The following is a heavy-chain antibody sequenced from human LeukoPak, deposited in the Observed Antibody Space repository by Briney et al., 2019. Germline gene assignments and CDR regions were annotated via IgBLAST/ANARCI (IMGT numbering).Heavy chain of an antibody. J-gene: IGHJ4*02. V-gene: IGHV1-8*01. Sequence: ASVKVSCKASGYTFTSYDINWVRQATGQGLEWMGWMNPNGGSTVYAQKLQGRVTMTRNTSITTAYMELSSLTSEDTAVYYCARFGQSLVSAVPGLDFWGQGTLVTVSS. CDR2: MNPNGGST. D-gene: IGHD6-19*01. CDR1: GYTFTSYD. CDR3: ARFGQSLVSAVPGLDF.